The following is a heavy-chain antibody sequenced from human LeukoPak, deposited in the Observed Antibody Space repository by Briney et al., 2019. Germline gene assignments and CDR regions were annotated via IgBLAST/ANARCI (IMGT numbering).Heavy chain of an antibody. V-gene: IGHV1-8*01. CDR2: MNPKSGNT. D-gene: IGHD5-12*01. CDR3: ARGPPRGIVATILHVNYYYYMDV. CDR1: GYTFTSYD. J-gene: IGHJ6*03. Sequence: ASVKVSCKASGYTFTSYDINWVRQATGQGLEWMGWMNPKSGNTGYAQKFQGGVTMTRNTSISTAYMELSSLRSEDTAVYYCARGPPRGIVATILHVNYYYYMDVWGKGTTVTVSS.